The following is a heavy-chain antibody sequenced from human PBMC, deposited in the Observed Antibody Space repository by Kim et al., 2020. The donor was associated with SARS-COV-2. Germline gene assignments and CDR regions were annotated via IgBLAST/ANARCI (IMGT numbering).Heavy chain of an antibody. V-gene: IGHV1-18*01. Sequence: ASVKVSCKASGYRFSAHGVSWVRQAPGQGLEWLGWINIYSGRPTYAQKFLGRISMTRDTSTSTGYLELTSLTSDDTAVYFCARAISGLQYYYYYIDVWGKGTPVTVSS. CDR3: ARAISGLQYYYYYIDV. CDR1: GYRFSAHG. J-gene: IGHJ6*03. D-gene: IGHD4-4*01. CDR2: INIYSGRP.